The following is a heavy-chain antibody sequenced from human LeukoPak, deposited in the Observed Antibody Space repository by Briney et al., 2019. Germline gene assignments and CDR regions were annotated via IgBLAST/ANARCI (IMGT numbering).Heavy chain of an antibody. Sequence: GGSLRLSCAASGFTFDDSGMSWVRQAPGKGLEWVSGINWTGGSTGYADSVKGRFTISRDNSKNTLYLEMDSLRPEDTAVYYCAKDGGGYTPSDMDVWGKGTTVSVSS. CDR3: AKDGGGYTPSDMDV. V-gene: IGHV3-20*04. CDR2: INWTGGST. CDR1: GFTFDDSG. D-gene: IGHD5-12*01. J-gene: IGHJ6*03.